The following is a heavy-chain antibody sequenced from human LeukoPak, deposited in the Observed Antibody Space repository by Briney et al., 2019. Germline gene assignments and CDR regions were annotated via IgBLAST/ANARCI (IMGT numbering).Heavy chain of an antibody. CDR3: ARGSSYYYDSSRLFDY. D-gene: IGHD3-22*01. V-gene: IGHV3-7*01. CDR1: GFTFSSYW. CDR2: IKQDGSEK. Sequence: PGGSLRLSCAASGFTFSSYWMSWVRQAPGKGLEWVANIKQDGSEKYYVDSVKGRFTISRDNAKNSLYLQMNSLRAEDTAVYYCARGSSYYYDSSRLFDYWGQGTLVTVSS. J-gene: IGHJ4*02.